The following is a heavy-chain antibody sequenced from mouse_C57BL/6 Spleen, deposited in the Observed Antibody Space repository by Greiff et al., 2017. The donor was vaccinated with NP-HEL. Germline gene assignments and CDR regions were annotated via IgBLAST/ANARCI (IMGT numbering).Heavy chain of an antibody. CDR2: INPGSGGT. J-gene: IGHJ3*01. D-gene: IGHD3-2*02. V-gene: IGHV1-54*01. Sequence: VQLQQSGAELVRPGTSVKVSCKASGYAFTNYLIEWVKQRPGQGLEWIGVINPGSGGTNYNEKFKGKATLTADKSSSTAYMQLSSLTSEDSAVYFCARQGLQLRLPQAWFAYWGQGTLVTVSA. CDR3: ARQGLQLRLPQAWFAY. CDR1: GYAFTNYL.